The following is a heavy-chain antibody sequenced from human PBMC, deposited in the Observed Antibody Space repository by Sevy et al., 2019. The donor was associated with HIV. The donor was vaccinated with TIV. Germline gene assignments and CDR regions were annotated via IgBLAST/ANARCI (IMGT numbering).Heavy chain of an antibody. CDR1: GGSISSYF. CDR2: IYFTGNT. Sequence: SETLSLTCSVSGGSISSYFWTWVRQSPGKGLEWIGNIYFTGNTDYSPSLKSRVTISLDTTNNQFSLRVTSVTAADTAVYYCARYTSSSYWFFDLWGRGTQVTVSS. V-gene: IGHV4-59*01. CDR3: ARYTSSSYWFFDL. D-gene: IGHD6-6*01. J-gene: IGHJ2*01.